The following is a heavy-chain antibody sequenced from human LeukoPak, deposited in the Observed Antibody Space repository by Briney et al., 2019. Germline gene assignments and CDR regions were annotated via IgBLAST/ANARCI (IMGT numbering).Heavy chain of an antibody. CDR3: ARGYCSSTSCHEDWFDP. J-gene: IGHJ5*02. D-gene: IGHD2-2*01. CDR1: GGSTSSYY. V-gene: IGHV4-59*01. Sequence: SETLSLTCTVSGGSTSSYYWSWIRQPPGKGLEWIGYIYYSGSTNYNPSLKSRVTISVDTSKNQFSLKLSSVTAADTAVYYCARGYCSSTSCHEDWFDPWGQGTLVTVSS. CDR2: IYYSGST.